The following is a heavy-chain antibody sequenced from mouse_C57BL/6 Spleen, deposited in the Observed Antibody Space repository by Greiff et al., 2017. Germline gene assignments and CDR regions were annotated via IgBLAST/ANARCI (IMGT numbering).Heavy chain of an antibody. CDR2: ISYDGSN. CDR3: ARGSGRFAY. J-gene: IGHJ3*01. V-gene: IGHV3-6*01. D-gene: IGHD3-2*02. Sequence: EVQLQESGPGLVKPSQSLSLTCSVTGYSITSGYYWNWIRQFPGNKLEWMGYISYDGSNNYNPSLKNRISITRDTSKNQFFLKLNSVTTEDTATYYCARGSGRFAYGGQGTLVTVSA. CDR1: GYSITSGYY.